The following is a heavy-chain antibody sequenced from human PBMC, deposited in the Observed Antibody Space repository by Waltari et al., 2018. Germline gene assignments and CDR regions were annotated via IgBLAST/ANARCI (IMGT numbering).Heavy chain of an antibody. CDR1: GCTCSGSA. D-gene: IGHD2-8*02. Sequence: EVHVVESGGGLVQPVGSRKLSCAAPGCTCSGSAVHWVRQAPGKGLEWVGRIRTKPTTYAPAYAESVKGRFTISEDDSNKTTYLQMNGLKIDDTAVYYCTPQDCSGVGCSTPYWGQGTLVTVSS. CDR2: IRTKPTTYAP. J-gene: IGHJ4*02. V-gene: IGHV3-73*02. CDR3: TPQDCSGVGCSTPY.